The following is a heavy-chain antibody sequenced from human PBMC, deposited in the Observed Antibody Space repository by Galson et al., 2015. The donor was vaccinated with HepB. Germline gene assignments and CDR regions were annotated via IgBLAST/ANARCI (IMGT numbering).Heavy chain of an antibody. V-gene: IGHV6-1*01. J-gene: IGHJ4*02. D-gene: IGHD3-22*01. CDR3: ARTLTYYYDSSGYAFDY. Sequence: CAISGDSVSSNSAAWNWIRQSPSRGLEWLGRTYYRSKWYNDYAVSVKSRITINPDTSKNQFSLQLNSVTPEDTAVYYCARTLTYYYDSSGYAFDYWGQGTLVTVSS. CDR2: TYYRSKWYN. CDR1: GDSVSSNSAA.